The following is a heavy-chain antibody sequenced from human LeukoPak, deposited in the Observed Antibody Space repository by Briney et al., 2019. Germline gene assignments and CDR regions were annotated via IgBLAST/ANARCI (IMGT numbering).Heavy chain of an antibody. CDR2: IWFDGSIK. Sequence: GGSLRLSCAASGFIFNTYGMHWVRQAPGKRLEWVAVIWFDGSIKYYADSVKGRFTISRDNSKNTLYLQMNSLRAEDTALYYCASAAGPFDNWGQGTLVTVSS. V-gene: IGHV3-33*01. D-gene: IGHD6-19*01. CDR3: ASAAGPFDN. CDR1: GFIFNTYG. J-gene: IGHJ4*02.